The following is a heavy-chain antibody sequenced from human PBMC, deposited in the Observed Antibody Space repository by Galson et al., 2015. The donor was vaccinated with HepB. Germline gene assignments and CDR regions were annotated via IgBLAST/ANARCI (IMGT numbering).Heavy chain of an antibody. V-gene: IGHV4-34*01. D-gene: IGHD3-3*01. CDR1: GGSFSSYS. J-gene: IGHJ6*03. CDR3: ARAVPLRHVAFRVDVNYYYMDV. Sequence: ETLSLTCAVYGGSFSSYSWSWIRLPPGQGLEWIGEIDHRGSSNCKPSLKRRVTMAVDSSKNQFSLKLTSVTAADTAIYYCARAVPLRHVAFRVDVNYYYMDVWGKGTTVTVSS. CDR2: IDHRGSS.